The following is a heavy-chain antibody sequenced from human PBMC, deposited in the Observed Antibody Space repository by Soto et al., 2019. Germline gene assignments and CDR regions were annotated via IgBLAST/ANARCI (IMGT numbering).Heavy chain of an antibody. CDR3: VRGFGEYYFDY. Sequence: ESGGGVVQPGRSLRLSCAASGFTFSSYAMHWVRQAPGKGLEWVAVISYDGSNKYYADSVKGRFTISRDNSKNTLYLQMNSLRAEDTAVYYCVRGFGEYYFDYWGQGTLVTVSS. CDR2: ISYDGSNK. V-gene: IGHV3-30-3*01. J-gene: IGHJ4*02. D-gene: IGHD3-10*01. CDR1: GFTFSSYA.